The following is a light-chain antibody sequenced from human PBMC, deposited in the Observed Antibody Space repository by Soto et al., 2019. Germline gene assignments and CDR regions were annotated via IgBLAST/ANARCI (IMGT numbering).Light chain of an antibody. CDR3: SSYAASDLV. Sequence: QSALTQPASVSGSPGQSITISCTRVSSDVGSYKLVAWYQQHPDTVPKLIIYEATKRPSGVSSRFSGSQSGNTASLTISGLQAEDEADYYCSSYAASDLVFGGGTQLTVL. CDR1: SSDVGSYKL. V-gene: IGLV2-23*01. CDR2: EAT. J-gene: IGLJ2*01.